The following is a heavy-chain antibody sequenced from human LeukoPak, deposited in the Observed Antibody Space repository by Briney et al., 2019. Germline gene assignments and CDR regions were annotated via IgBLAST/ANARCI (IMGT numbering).Heavy chain of an antibody. Sequence: ASVKVSCKASGYTFTSYDINWVRQAPGQGLEWMGIINPSGGSTSYAQKFQGRVTMTRDMSTSTDYMELSSLRSEDTAVYYCAGGSSSNYYYYMDVWGKGTTVTVSS. CDR3: AGGSSSNYYYYMDV. D-gene: IGHD6-6*01. V-gene: IGHV1-46*01. CDR2: INPSGGST. CDR1: GYTFTSYD. J-gene: IGHJ6*03.